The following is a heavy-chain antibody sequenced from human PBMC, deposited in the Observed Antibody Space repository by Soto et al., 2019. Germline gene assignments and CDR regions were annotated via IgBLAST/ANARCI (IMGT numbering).Heavy chain of an antibody. CDR3: AKFKNYYYYGLDV. Sequence: SETLSLTCTVSGASVTSYYWTWIRQPPGKGLEWIGSINQSGSTTYNPSLKSRVTISVDTSKNQFSLSLSSVTAADTSVYYCAKFKNYYYYGLDVWGQGTTVTVSS. J-gene: IGHJ6*02. CDR2: INQSGST. CDR1: GASVTSYY. V-gene: IGHV4-34*01.